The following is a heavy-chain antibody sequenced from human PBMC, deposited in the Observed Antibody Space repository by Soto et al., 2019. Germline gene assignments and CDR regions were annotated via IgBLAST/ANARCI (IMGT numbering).Heavy chain of an antibody. D-gene: IGHD1-26*01. Sequence: EVQLLESGGGLVQPGGSLRLSCAASGFTFSSYAMRCVRQAPVKGLEWVSAISGSGDSTYYADSVQGRFTISRDNSKNTLYLQMNSLRAEDTAVYYCARRGSGSYYDYWGQGTLVTVSS. CDR2: ISGSGDST. V-gene: IGHV3-23*01. J-gene: IGHJ4*02. CDR1: GFTFSSYA. CDR3: ARRGSGSYYDY.